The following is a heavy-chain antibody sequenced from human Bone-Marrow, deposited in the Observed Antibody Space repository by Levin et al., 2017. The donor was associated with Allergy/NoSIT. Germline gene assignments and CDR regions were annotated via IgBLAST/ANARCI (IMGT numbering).Heavy chain of an antibody. D-gene: IGHD3-22*01. CDR3: ARGSYDDSGGYYHDY. Sequence: KSSETLSLTCTVSGGSISGYYWSWIRQPPGKGLEWVGPFFYTGSTKYNPSLKSRVTISVDTSKTQFSLNLSPVTAADPAVYYCARGSYDDSGGYYHDYWGQGTLVTVSS. CDR2: FFYTGST. V-gene: IGHV4-59*01. CDR1: GGSISGYY. J-gene: IGHJ4*02.